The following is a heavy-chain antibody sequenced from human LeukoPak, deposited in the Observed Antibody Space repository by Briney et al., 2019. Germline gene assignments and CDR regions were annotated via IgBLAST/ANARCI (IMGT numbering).Heavy chain of an antibody. J-gene: IGHJ4*02. Sequence: GASVKVSCKASGFPFNDYFIHWVRQAPGQGLQWMGWINPYSGATNFGQNFRARVSFTRDASIATVFMELKSLTSDDTAIYYCARAKSRSSTYYLGHWGQGTLVIVSS. D-gene: IGHD2/OR15-2a*01. CDR1: GFPFNDYF. CDR2: INPYSGAT. V-gene: IGHV1-2*02. CDR3: ARAKSRSSTYYLGH.